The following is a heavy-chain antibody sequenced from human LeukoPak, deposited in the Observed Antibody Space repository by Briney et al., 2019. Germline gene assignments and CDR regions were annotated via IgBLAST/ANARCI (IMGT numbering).Heavy chain of an antibody. CDR3: ARGRRYYYDSSGLTYYFDY. CDR2: INHSGST. V-gene: IGHV4-34*01. Sequence: SETLSLTCTVSGGSISGYYWSWIRQPPGKGLEWIGEINHSGSTNYNPSLKSRVTISVDTSKNQFSLKLSSVTAADTAVYYCARGRRYYYDSSGLTYYFDYWGQGTLVTVSS. CDR1: GGSISGYY. D-gene: IGHD3-22*01. J-gene: IGHJ4*02.